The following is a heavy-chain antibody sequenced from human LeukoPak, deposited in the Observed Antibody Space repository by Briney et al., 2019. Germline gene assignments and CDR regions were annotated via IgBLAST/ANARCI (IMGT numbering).Heavy chain of an antibody. D-gene: IGHD3-9*01. J-gene: IGHJ6*02. Sequence: SETLSLTCAVYGGSFSGYYWSWIRQPPGKGLEWIGEINHSGSTNYNPSLKSRVTISVDTSKNQFSLKLSSVTTADTAVYYCAREGTSRGIKYYDILTGYYNGLFHYGMDVWGQGTTVTVSS. CDR3: AREGTSRGIKYYDILTGYYNGLFHYGMDV. CDR2: INHSGST. CDR1: GGSFSGYY. V-gene: IGHV4-34*01.